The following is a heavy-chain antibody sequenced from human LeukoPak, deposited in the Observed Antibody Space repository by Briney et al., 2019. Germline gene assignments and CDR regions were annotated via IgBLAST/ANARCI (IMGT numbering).Heavy chain of an antibody. CDR2: INTNTGNP. D-gene: IGHD1-26*01. J-gene: IGHJ4*02. CDR1: GYTFIAYY. V-gene: IGHV7-4-1*02. Sequence: GASVKVSCKASGYTFIAYYMHWVRQAPGQGLEWMGWINTNTGNPTYAQGFTGRFVFSLDTSVSTAYLQISSLKAEDTAVYYCARERMVGATSVPDDYWGQGTLVTVSS. CDR3: ARERMVGATSVPDDY.